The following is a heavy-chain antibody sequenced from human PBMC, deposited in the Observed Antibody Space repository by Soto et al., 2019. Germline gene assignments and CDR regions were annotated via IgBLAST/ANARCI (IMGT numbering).Heavy chain of an antibody. CDR1: GFTFSSYA. D-gene: IGHD2-2*01. V-gene: IGHV3-23*01. CDR3: AKAGCTTTSCFSSYHAMDV. Sequence: PGGSLRLSCAASGFTFSSYAVTWVRQAPEKGLEWVSTISGGGDRTYFADSVKGRFTISRDNSKNTVYLQMNRLRAEDTAIYYCAKAGCTTTSCFSSYHAMDVWGPGTTVTVSS. CDR2: ISGGGDRT. J-gene: IGHJ6*02.